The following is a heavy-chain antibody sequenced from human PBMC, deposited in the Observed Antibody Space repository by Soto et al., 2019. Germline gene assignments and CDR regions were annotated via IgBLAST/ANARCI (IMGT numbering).Heavy chain of an antibody. CDR3: ARQKDSSGYYYYYYGMDV. CDR2: ISSSSSTI. Sequence: GGSLRLSCAASGFTFSIYSMNWVRQAPGKGLEWVSYISSSSSTIYYTDSVKGRFTISRDNAKNSLYLQMNSLRDEDTAVYYCARQKDSSGYYYYYYGMDVWGQGTTVT. CDR1: GFTFSIYS. D-gene: IGHD3-22*01. V-gene: IGHV3-48*02. J-gene: IGHJ6*02.